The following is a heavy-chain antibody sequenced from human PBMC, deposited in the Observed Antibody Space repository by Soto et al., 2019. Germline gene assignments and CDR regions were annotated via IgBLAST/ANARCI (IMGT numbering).Heavy chain of an antibody. J-gene: IGHJ4*02. V-gene: IGHV3-23*01. D-gene: IGHD3-3*02. CDR3: ALLAAFFSAYPLDY. CDR1: GFTFRNYP. Sequence: GGSQRLSCAASGFTFRNYPRHWVRQAPGKGLEWVSGLSGRGSSTYYSDSVKVRFTISRGNSKNMLHRQINSLSHAHTAVYCCALLAAFFSAYPLDYCAEGSMVKVS. CDR2: LSGRGSST.